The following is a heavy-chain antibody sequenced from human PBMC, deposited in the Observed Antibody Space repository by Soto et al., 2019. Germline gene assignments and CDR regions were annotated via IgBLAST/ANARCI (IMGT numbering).Heavy chain of an antibody. CDR3: ARQTICGATYYYYHMDV. CDR2: IYPGDSDT. CDR1: GYNFAIYW. V-gene: IGHV5-51*01. D-gene: IGHD3-3*01. Sequence: PGESLKISCTGSGYNFAIYWIGWVLQMPCKGLEWMGIIYPGDSDTRYSPSFQGQVTISADKSITTAYLQWSSLKASDTAIYYCARQTICGATYYYYHMDVWGQGTTVTVSS. J-gene: IGHJ6*02.